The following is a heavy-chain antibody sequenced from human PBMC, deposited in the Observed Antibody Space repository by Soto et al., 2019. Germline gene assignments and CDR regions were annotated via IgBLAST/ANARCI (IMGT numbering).Heavy chain of an antibody. V-gene: IGHV1-8*01. CDR2: MNTNSGNT. Sequence: ASVKVSCKASGYTFTSYDINWVRQATGQGLEWMGWMNTNSGNTGYSQKFQGRVSMTRSTSISTAYMELSGLTSEDTAVYYCARSPSPVRYFVCLPNNKWFDPWGQGTLVTVAS. CDR3: ARSPSPVRYFVCLPNNKWFDP. J-gene: IGHJ5*02. D-gene: IGHD3-9*01. CDR1: GYTFTSYD.